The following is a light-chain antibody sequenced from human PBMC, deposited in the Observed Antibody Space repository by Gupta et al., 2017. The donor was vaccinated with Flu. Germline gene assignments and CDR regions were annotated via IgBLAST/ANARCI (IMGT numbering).Light chain of an antibody. CDR2: GAS. V-gene: IGKV1-39*01. J-gene: IGKJ1*01. CDR3: QQNYNRTWT. Sequence: DIQVTQCPSSLSASVGDRVIISCRASQYINNYLNWYQQKPGTAPKLLIYGASTLQRGVPARFSGSGSGTDFTLVVSSLQPEDFATYYCQQNYNRTWTFGQGTKVEIE. CDR1: QYINNY.